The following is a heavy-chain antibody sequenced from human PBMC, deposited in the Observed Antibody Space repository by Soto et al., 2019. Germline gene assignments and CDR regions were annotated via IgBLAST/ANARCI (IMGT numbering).Heavy chain of an antibody. CDR3: ARDLSYYIVGADSLGMDV. D-gene: IGHD1-26*01. Sequence: ASVKVSCKASGGTFSSYAISWVRQAPGQGLEWMGGIIPIFGTANYAQKFQGRVTITADESTSTAYMELSSLRSEDTAVYYCARDLSYYIVGADSLGMDVWGQGTTVTVSS. V-gene: IGHV1-69*13. CDR1: GGTFSSYA. J-gene: IGHJ6*02. CDR2: IIPIFGTA.